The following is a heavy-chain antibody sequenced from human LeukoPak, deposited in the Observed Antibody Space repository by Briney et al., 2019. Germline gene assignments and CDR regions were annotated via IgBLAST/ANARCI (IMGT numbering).Heavy chain of an antibody. CDR3: ARRSTIFGVVIINY. V-gene: IGHV1-8*01. D-gene: IGHD3-3*01. J-gene: IGHJ4*02. CDR1: GYTFTSYD. CDR2: MNPNSGNT. Sequence: ASVKVSCKASGYTFTSYDINWVRQATGQGLEWMGWMNPNSGNTGYAQKFQGRVTKTRNTSISTAYMELSSLRSEDTAVYYCARRSTIFGVVIINYWGQGTLVTVSS.